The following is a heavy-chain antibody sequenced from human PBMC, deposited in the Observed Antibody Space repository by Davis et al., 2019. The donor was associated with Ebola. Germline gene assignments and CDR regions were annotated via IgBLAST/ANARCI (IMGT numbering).Heavy chain of an antibody. CDR2: IRFDGSDP. CDR3: AKDRSVLVPAAMVRDAFDL. D-gene: IGHD2-2*01. V-gene: IGHV3-30*02. CDR1: GFTFRSYG. J-gene: IGHJ3*01. Sequence: GESLKISCAASGFTFRSYGMHWVRQATGKRLDWVAFIRFDGSDPYYPDSVKGRFTISRDNSMNTLYLQMSSLRAEDTAVYYCAKDRSVLVPAAMVRDAFDLWGQGTMVTVSS.